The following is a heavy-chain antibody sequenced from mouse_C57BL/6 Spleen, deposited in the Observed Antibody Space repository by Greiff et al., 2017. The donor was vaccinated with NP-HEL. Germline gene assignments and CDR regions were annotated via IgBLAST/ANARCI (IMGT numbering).Heavy chain of an antibody. CDR1: GYTFTTYP. CDR2: FHPYNDDT. Sequence: VQLQQSGAELVKPGASVKMSCKASGYTFTTYPIEWMKQNHGKSLEWIGNFHPYNDDTKYNEKFKGKATLTVEKSSSTVYLELSRFTSDDSAVYYCARGWWDEGDWYFDVWGTGTTVTVSS. V-gene: IGHV1-47*01. J-gene: IGHJ1*03. CDR3: ARGWWDEGDWYFDV. D-gene: IGHD1-1*02.